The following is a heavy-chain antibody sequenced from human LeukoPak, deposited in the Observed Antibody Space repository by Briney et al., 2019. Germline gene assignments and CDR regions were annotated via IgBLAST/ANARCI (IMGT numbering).Heavy chain of an antibody. Sequence: PGGSLRLSCAASGFTFSSYAMSWVRQAPGKGLEWVSAISGSGGSTYYADSVKGRFTISRDNSKNTLYLQMNSLRAEDTAVYYCAKDRPYYYDSSGYWPDAFDIWGQGTIVTVSS. V-gene: IGHV3-23*01. D-gene: IGHD3-22*01. CDR1: GFTFSSYA. CDR2: ISGSGGST. CDR3: AKDRPYYYDSSGYWPDAFDI. J-gene: IGHJ3*02.